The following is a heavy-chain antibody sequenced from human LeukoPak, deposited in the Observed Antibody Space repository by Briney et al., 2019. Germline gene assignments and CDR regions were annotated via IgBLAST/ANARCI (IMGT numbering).Heavy chain of an antibody. D-gene: IGHD2-15*01. CDR1: GSTFSSDS. Sequence: PGGSLRLSCVASGSTFSSDSINWVRQAPGKGLEWISYISSGVTTIYYADSVKGRFTISRDNAKNSVYLQMNSLRAEDTAVYYCAGCTGGSCYHISDAFDLWGQGTMVTVSS. CDR3: AGCTGGSCYHISDAFDL. CDR2: ISSGVTTI. J-gene: IGHJ3*01. V-gene: IGHV3-48*01.